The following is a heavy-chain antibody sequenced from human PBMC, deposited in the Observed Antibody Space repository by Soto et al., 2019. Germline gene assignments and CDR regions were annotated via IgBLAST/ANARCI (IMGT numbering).Heavy chain of an antibody. Sequence: NPGGSLRLSCAVSEFTFSAAWMSWVRQAPGKGLEWVGRIKSKSDGGTTDYAAPVRGRFTVSRDDSTSTVYLQMNSLKTEDSAVYYCTTEAYCGGGSCSYHWGQGTLVTVSS. D-gene: IGHD2-15*01. J-gene: IGHJ4*02. CDR1: EFTFSAAW. V-gene: IGHV3-15*01. CDR3: TTEAYCGGGSCSYH. CDR2: IKSKSDGGTT.